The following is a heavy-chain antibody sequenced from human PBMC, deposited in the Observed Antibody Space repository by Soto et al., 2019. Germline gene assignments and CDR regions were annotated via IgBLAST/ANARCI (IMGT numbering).Heavy chain of an antibody. D-gene: IGHD5-12*01. J-gene: IGHJ4*02. CDR1: GYTFTSYA. V-gene: IGHV1-3*01. CDR3: ARGQRYSAIEY. CDR2: ISADNGNT. Sequence: ASVKVSCKASGYTFTSYAMHWVRQAPGQRLERMGWISADNGNTNYAQKFQGRVTITTDTSTSTAYMELRSLTSDDTAVYYCARGQRYSAIEYWGQGTLVTVSS.